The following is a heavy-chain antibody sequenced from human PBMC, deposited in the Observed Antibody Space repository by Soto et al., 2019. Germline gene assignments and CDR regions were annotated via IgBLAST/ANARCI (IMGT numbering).Heavy chain of an antibody. CDR1: GYTFTSSD. V-gene: IGHV1-8*01. Sequence: QVQLMQSGAEVKKPGASVKVSCKASGYTFTSSDINWVRQATGQGLEWLGWMNPNSGNTGYAQKFQGRITLTRSTSINTAYLELSSLSSDDSAVYYCARGASPWGQGTLVTVSS. J-gene: IGHJ5*02. CDR2: MNPNSGNT. CDR3: ARGASP.